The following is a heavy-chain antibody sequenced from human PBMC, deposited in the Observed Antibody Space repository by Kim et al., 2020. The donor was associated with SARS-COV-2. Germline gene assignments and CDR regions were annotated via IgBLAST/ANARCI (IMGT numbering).Heavy chain of an antibody. V-gene: IGHV4-31*03. CDR3: ARGAGFVVVAADAFDI. Sequence: SETLSLTCTVSGGSISSGTYYWSWIRQHPGKGLEWIGYIYYSGSTYYNPSLKSRLTISVDTSNNQFSLKLSSVTAADTAVYYCARGAGFVVVAADAFDIWGQGTMVTVSS. CDR1: GGSISSGTYY. CDR2: IYYSGST. J-gene: IGHJ3*02. D-gene: IGHD2-15*01.